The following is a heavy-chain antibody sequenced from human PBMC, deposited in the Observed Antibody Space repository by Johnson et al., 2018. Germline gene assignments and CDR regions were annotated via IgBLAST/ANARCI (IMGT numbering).Heavy chain of an antibody. CDR2: ISNSGRTT. CDR3: ASLDTPNYYYYYGLDV. CDR1: GFTFSSYG. J-gene: IGHJ6*02. D-gene: IGHD5-18*01. Sequence: VQLVQSGGGLVQPGGSLRLSCAASGFTFSSYGISWVRQAPGKGLECVSYISNSGRTTYYADSVKGRFTISRDNAKNSLYLQMNSLRDEDTAVYYCASLDTPNYYYYYGLDVWGQGTTVTVSS. V-gene: IGHV3-48*02.